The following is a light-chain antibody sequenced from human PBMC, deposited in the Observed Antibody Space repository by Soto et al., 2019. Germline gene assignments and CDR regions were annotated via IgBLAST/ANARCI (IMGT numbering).Light chain of an antibody. J-gene: IGLJ1*01. CDR2: DVN. Sequence: QSVLTRPPSASGSPGQSVTISCTGTSSDVGGYIFVSWYQQHPGKVPKLIIYDVNKRPSGVPDRFSGSKYGNTASLTVSGLQAEDEGDYYCVSFAGGTYVFGTGTKVTVL. CDR3: VSFAGGTYV. CDR1: SSDVGGYIF. V-gene: IGLV2-8*01.